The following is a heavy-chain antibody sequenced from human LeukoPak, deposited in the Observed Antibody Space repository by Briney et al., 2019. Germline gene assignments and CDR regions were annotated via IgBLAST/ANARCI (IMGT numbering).Heavy chain of an antibody. V-gene: IGHV4-39*07. CDR2: IYYSGST. Sequence: SETLSLTCTVSGGSISSSSYYWGWIRQPPGKGLEWIGSIYYSGSTYYNPSLKSRVTISVDTSKNQFSLKLRSVIAADTAVYYCARTTEGYCRGRSCYSYYYYMDVWGKGTTVTVSS. CDR1: GGSISSSSYY. J-gene: IGHJ6*03. D-gene: IGHD2-15*01. CDR3: ARTTEGYCRGRSCYSYYYYMDV.